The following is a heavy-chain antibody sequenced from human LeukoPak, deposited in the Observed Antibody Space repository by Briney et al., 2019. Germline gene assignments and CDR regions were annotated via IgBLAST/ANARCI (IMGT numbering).Heavy chain of an antibody. V-gene: IGHV3-23*01. Sequence: GGSLRLSCAGSQFTLSTHVVSWVRQAPGKGLEWVSAIRGSGVGTYYADSVKGRFTISRDDSKDTVYLQMHSLRAEDTAMYYCATYYDKSGYYGRHDYWGQGTLVTVSS. CDR1: QFTLSTHV. CDR3: ATYYDKSGYYGRHDY. CDR2: IRGSGVGT. D-gene: IGHD3-22*01. J-gene: IGHJ4*02.